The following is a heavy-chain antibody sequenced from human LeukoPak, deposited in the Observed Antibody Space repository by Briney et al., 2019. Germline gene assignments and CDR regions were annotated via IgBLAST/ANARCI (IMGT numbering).Heavy chain of an antibody. Sequence: ASVKVSCKASGYTFTGYYMHWVRQAPGQGLEWMGWINPNSGGTNYAQKFQGRVTMTRDTSISTAYMELSRLRSDDTAVYYCARMPPNDFWPKMYYFDYWGQGTLVTVSS. J-gene: IGHJ4*02. CDR1: GYTFTGYY. D-gene: IGHD3-3*01. CDR2: INPNSGGT. CDR3: ARMPPNDFWPKMYYFDY. V-gene: IGHV1-2*02.